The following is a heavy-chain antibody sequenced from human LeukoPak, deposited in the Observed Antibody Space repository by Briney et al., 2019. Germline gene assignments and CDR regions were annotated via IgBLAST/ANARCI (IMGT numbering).Heavy chain of an antibody. CDR1: GFTFSSYA. CDR3: AKPQLRYYYDSSGYPYYFDY. V-gene: IGHV3-23*01. J-gene: IGHJ4*02. CDR2: ISGSGGST. D-gene: IGHD3-22*01. Sequence: GGSLRLSCAASGFTFSSYAMSWVRQAPGKGLEWVSAISGSGGSTYYADSVKGRFTISRDNSKNTLYLQMNSLRAEDTAVYYCAKPQLRYYYDSSGYPYYFDYWDQGTLVTVSS.